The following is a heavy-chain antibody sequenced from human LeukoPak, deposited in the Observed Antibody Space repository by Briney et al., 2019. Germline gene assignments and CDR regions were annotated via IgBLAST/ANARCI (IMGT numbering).Heavy chain of an antibody. CDR1: GYSISSGYY. V-gene: IGHV4-38-2*02. CDR2: IHNSGQT. D-gene: IGHD2-8*01. CDR3: ATRSSYDWYFDL. Sequence: SETLSLTCSVSGYSISSGYYWGWIRQPPGKGLEWIGSIHNSGQTYHNPSLKSRITISVDTSKNQFSLKLGSVTAADTAVYYCATRSSYDWYFDLWGRGTLVTVSS. J-gene: IGHJ2*01.